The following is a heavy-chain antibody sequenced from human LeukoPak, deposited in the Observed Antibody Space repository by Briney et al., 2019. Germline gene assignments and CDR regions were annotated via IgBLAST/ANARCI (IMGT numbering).Heavy chain of an antibody. CDR1: GFTLSDYY. D-gene: IGHD5-18*01. CDR3: ARRIGEYSYGSWYFDY. J-gene: IGHJ4*02. CDR2: ISSSGSTI. Sequence: GGSLRLSCAAFGFTLSDYYMSWIRQAPGKGLEWVSYISSSGSTIHYADSVKGRFTISGDNAKNSLYLQMNSLRAEDTAVYYCARRIGEYSYGSWYFDYWGQGTLVTVSS. V-gene: IGHV3-11*04.